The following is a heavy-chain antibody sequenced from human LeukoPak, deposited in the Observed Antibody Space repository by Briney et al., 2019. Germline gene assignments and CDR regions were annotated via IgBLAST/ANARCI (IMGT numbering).Heavy chain of an antibody. D-gene: IGHD5-12*01. CDR1: GGSISSCY. CDR2: IYYSGST. Sequence: SETLSLTCTVSGGSISSCYWSWIRQPPGKGLEWIGYIYYSGSTNYNPSLKSRVTISVDTSKNQFSLKLSSVTAADTAVYHCARRGAVATGWYFDLWGRGTLVTVSS. V-gene: IGHV4-59*01. J-gene: IGHJ2*01. CDR3: ARRGAVATGWYFDL.